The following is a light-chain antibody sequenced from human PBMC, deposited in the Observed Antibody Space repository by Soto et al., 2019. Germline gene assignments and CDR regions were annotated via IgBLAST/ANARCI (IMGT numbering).Light chain of an antibody. CDR2: DSS. V-gene: IGKV3-11*01. CDR3: QQRSNWPRS. J-gene: IGKJ1*01. CDR1: QSVSSY. Sequence: EIVLTQSPATLPLSPGERATLSCRASQSVSSYLAWYQQKPGQAPRLLIYDSSNRAAGIPARFSGCESGTDFTLTIRSLEPEDFAVYYCQQRSNWPRSFGQGLKVVIK.